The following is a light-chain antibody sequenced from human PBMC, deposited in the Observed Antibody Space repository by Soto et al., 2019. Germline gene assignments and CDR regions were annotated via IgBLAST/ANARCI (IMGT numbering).Light chain of an antibody. CDR2: GAS. J-gene: IGKJ3*01. CDR1: QSVSSSY. Sequence: EIVLTQSPGTLSLSPGERATLSCRASQSVSSSYLAWYQQKPGQAPRLLIYGASSRATGIPDRFSGSGSGTDFALTISRLEPEDFEVYCCHQYRSSPLFTFGPGTKVDIK. V-gene: IGKV3-20*01. CDR3: HQYRSSPLFT.